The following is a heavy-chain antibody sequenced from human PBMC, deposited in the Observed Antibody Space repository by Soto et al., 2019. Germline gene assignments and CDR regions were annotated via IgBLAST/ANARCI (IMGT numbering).Heavy chain of an antibody. CDR2: IVVGSGNT. CDR3: AAAMTTPDLEFDP. CDR1: GFTFTSSA. J-gene: IGHJ5*02. D-gene: IGHD4-17*01. V-gene: IGHV1-58*02. Sequence: SVKVSCKASGFTFTSSAMQWVRQARGQRLEWIGWIVVGSGNTNYAQKFQERVTITRDMSTSTAYMELSSLRSEDTAVYYCAAAMTTPDLEFDPWGQGTLVTVSS.